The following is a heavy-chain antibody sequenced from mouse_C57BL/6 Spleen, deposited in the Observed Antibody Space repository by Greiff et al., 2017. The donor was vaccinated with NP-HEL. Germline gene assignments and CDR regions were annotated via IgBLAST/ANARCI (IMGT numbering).Heavy chain of an antibody. CDR2: IYPGDGDT. Sequence: QVHVKQSGAELVKPGASVKISCKASGYAFSSYWMNWVKQRPGKGLEWIGQIYPGDGDTNYNGKFKGKATLTADKSSSTAYMQLSSLTSEDSAVYFCARYDYYGPYFDYWGQGTTLTVSS. CDR3: ARYDYYGPYFDY. D-gene: IGHD1-1*01. CDR1: GYAFSSYW. V-gene: IGHV1-80*01. J-gene: IGHJ2*01.